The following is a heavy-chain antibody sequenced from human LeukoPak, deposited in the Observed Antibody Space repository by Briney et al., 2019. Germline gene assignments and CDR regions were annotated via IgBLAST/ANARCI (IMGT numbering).Heavy chain of an antibody. CDR1: GFTFSSYG. J-gene: IGHJ4*02. CDR2: IWYDGSNK. D-gene: IGHD3-22*01. Sequence: PGGSLRLSCAASGFTFSSYGMHWVRQAPGKGLEWVAVIWYDGSNKYYADSVKGRFTISRDNSKNTLYLQMNSLRAEDTAVYYCAKGSGNYFFEYWGQGTLVTVSS. V-gene: IGHV3-33*06. CDR3: AKGSGNYFFEY.